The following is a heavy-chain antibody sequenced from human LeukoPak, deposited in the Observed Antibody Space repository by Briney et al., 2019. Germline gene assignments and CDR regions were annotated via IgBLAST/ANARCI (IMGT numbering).Heavy chain of an antibody. CDR1: GGSSSSYY. CDR2: IYYSGST. V-gene: IGHV4-59*01. Sequence: PSENLSRTCTVSGGSSSSYYWSWMPQPPGKGLEWIGYIYYSGSTNYNPSLKSRVTISVDTSKNQFSLKLSSVTAADTAVYYCARSGNWSDPWGQGTLVTVSS. D-gene: IGHD7-27*01. CDR3: ARSGNWSDP. J-gene: IGHJ5*02.